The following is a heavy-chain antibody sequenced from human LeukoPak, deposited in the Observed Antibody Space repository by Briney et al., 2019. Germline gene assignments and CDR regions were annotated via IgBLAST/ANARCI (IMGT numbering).Heavy chain of an antibody. CDR2: IYNSGST. D-gene: IGHD6-19*01. Sequence: SETLSLTCTVSGGSISSYYWSWIRQPPGKGPEWIGYIYNSGSTNYNPSLKSRVTISVDTSKNQFSLKLSSVTAADTAVYYCARGYSSGWYGVGYWGQGTLVTVSS. CDR3: ARGYSSGWYGVGY. CDR1: GGSISSYY. V-gene: IGHV4-59*01. J-gene: IGHJ4*02.